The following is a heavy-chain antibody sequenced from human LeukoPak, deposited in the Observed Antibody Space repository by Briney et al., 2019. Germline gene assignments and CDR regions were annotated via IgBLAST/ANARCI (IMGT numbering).Heavy chain of an antibody. J-gene: IGHJ4*02. CDR2: IYTSGST. Sequence: SETLSLTCTVSGGSISGYYWSWIRQPAGKGLEWIGRIYTSGSTNYNPSLKSRVTMSVDTSKNQFSLELSSVTVADTAVYYCARYIPARPGFDYWGXGTLVTVSS. V-gene: IGHV4-4*07. D-gene: IGHD6-6*01. CDR3: ARYIPARPGFDY. CDR1: GGSISGYY.